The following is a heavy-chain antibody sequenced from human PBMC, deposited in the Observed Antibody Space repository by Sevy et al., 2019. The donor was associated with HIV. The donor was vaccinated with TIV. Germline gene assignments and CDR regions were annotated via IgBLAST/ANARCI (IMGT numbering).Heavy chain of an antibody. CDR1: GYTFTGYS. J-gene: IGHJ3*02. CDR3: ARVKDGGNAFDI. D-gene: IGHD3-10*01. V-gene: IGHV1-2*04. CDR2: INPNTGGT. Sequence: ASVKVSCKAPGYTFTGYSLHWVRQAPGQGLEWMGWINPNTGGTKFAQRFQGWVTMTRDTSISTAYMELSRLISDDTAVYYCARVKDGGNAFDIWGQGTMFTVSS.